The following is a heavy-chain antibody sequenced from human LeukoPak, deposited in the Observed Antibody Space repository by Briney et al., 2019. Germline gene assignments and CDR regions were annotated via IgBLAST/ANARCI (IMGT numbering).Heavy chain of an antibody. V-gene: IGHV3-23*01. D-gene: IGHD7-27*01. CDR2: ISGSGGST. Sequence: GGSLRLSCAASGFTFNSYGMSWVRQAPGKGLEWVSSISGSGGSTYYADSVKGRFTISRDNSKNTLYLQMNSLRAEDTAVYYCARDGDWGRYDHWGQGTLVIVSS. CDR1: GFTFNSYG. J-gene: IGHJ4*02. CDR3: ARDGDWGRYDH.